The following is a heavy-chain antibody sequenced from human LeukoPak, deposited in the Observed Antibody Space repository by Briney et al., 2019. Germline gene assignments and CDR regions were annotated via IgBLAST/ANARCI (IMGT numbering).Heavy chain of an antibody. D-gene: IGHD2-2*01. Sequence: GGSLRLSCAASGFTFSSYWMSWVRPAPGKGLEWVANIKQDGSEKYYVDSVKGRFTISRDNAKNSLYLQMNSLRAEDTAVYYCARDDASTNDYYGMDVWGQGTTVTVSS. J-gene: IGHJ6*02. CDR3: ARDDASTNDYYGMDV. V-gene: IGHV3-7*01. CDR1: GFTFSSYW. CDR2: IKQDGSEK.